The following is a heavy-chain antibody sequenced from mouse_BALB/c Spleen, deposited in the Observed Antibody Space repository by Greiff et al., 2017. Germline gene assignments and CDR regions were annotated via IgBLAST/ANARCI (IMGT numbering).Heavy chain of an antibody. CDR1: GFTFSDYY. V-gene: IGHV5-4*02. CDR3: ARDEDYALDY. J-gene: IGHJ2*01. Sequence: DVKLVESGGGLVKPGGSLKLSCAASGFTFSDYYMYWVRQTPEKRLEWVATISDGGSYTYYPDSVKGRFTISRDNAKNNLYLQMSSLKSEDTAMYYCARDEDYALDYWGQGTTLTVSS. D-gene: IGHD1-1*01. CDR2: ISDGGSYT.